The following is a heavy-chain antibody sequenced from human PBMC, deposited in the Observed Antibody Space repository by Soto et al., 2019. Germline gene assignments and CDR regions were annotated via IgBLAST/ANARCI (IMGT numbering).Heavy chain of an antibody. CDR1: GGTFSSYA. CDR3: ASLEYYDFCSGYNNWFDP. Sequence: QVQLVQSGAEVKKPGSSVKVSCKASGGTFSSYAISWVRQAPGQGLEWMGGIIPIFGTANYAQKFQGRVTITADESTSTAYMELSILRSEGTAVYYCASLEYYDFCSGYNNWFDPWGQGTLVTVSS. V-gene: IGHV1-69*01. CDR2: IIPIFGTA. D-gene: IGHD3-3*01. J-gene: IGHJ5*02.